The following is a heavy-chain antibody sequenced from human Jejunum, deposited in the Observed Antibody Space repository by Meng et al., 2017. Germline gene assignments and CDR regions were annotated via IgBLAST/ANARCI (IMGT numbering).Heavy chain of an antibody. CDR3: ARDQVDTALGYFDY. CDR2: IDNDGSGT. Sequence: EVQLVEFGGGLVQPGVFLSLSCAASGFTFSKYWMHWVRQVPGEGLVWVSQIDNDGSGTSYADSVKGRLTIARDNAKNSLYLQMNSLRAEDTAVYYCARDQVDTALGYFDYWGQGTLVTVSS. D-gene: IGHD5-18*01. V-gene: IGHV3-74*01. J-gene: IGHJ4*02. CDR1: GFTFSKYW.